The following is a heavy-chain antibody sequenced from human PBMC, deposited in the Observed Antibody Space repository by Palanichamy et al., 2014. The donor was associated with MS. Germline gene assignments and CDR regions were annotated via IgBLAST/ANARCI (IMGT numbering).Heavy chain of an antibody. CDR1: GGSINTDSYY. J-gene: IGHJ3*02. V-gene: IGHV4-39*07. CDR2: VYYSGST. CDR3: ARVLACGSIACTPGALDM. D-gene: IGHD1-1*01. Sequence: QLQLQESGPGLVKPSETLSLTCSVSGGSINTDSYYWGWIRQPPGKGPEWIGSVYYSGSTFSNPSLSGRLTISVHTSKNQFSLNLSSLTAADTAVYFCARVLACGSIACTPGALDMWGQGTMVTVSS.